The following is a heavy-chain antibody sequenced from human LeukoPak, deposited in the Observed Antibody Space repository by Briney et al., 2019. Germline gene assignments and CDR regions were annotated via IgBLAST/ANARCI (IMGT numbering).Heavy chain of an antibody. Sequence: SETLSLTCTVSGGSISSSSYYWGWIRQPPGKGLEWIGSIYYSGSTYYNPSLKSRATISVDTSKNQFSLKLSSVTAADTAVYYCARGYYYDSSGYHEPPDYWGQGTLVTVSS. J-gene: IGHJ4*02. D-gene: IGHD3-22*01. CDR3: ARGYYYDSSGYHEPPDY. V-gene: IGHV4-39*01. CDR2: IYYSGST. CDR1: GGSISSSSYY.